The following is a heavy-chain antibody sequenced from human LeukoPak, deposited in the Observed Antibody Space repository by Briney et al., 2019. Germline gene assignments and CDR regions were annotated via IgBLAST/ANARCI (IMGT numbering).Heavy chain of an antibody. Sequence: PGGSLRLSCAVSGFTVSGNYMSWVRQAPGKGLEWVAVISYDGSNKYYVDSVKGRFTISRDNSKNTLYLQMNSLRVEDTAVYYCAREYEGYCSGGSCFRGTYNWFDPWGQGTLVTVSS. CDR2: ISYDGSNK. CDR1: GFTVSGNY. V-gene: IGHV3-30*03. D-gene: IGHD2-15*01. J-gene: IGHJ5*02. CDR3: AREYEGYCSGGSCFRGTYNWFDP.